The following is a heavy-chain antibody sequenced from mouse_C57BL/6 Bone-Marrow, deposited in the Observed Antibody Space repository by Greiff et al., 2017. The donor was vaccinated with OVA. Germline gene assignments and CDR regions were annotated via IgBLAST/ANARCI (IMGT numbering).Heavy chain of an antibody. J-gene: IGHJ4*01. CDR3: ARLNYENAMDY. CDR2: ISNGGGST. CDR1: GFTFSDYY. D-gene: IGHD2-4*01. Sequence: EVMLVESGGGLVQPGGSLKLSCAASGFTFSDYYMYWVRQTPEKRLEWVAYISNGGGSTYYPDTVKGRFTISRDNAKNTLYLQMSRLKSEDTAMYYCARLNYENAMDYWGQGTSVTVSS. V-gene: IGHV5-12*01.